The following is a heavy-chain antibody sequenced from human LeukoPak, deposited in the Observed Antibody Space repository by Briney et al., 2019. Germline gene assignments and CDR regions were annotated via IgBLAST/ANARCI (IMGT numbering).Heavy chain of an antibody. D-gene: IGHD3-3*01. Sequence: PSETLSLTCTVTGGSISSYYWSWIRQPPGKGLEWIGYIYYSGSTNYNPSLKSRVTISVDPSKNQFSLKLSSVTAADTAVYYCARDSSPYDFWSGYLPYYYGMDVWGQGTTVTVSS. CDR1: GGSISSYY. CDR2: IYYSGST. V-gene: IGHV4-59*01. CDR3: ARDSSPYDFWSGYLPYYYGMDV. J-gene: IGHJ6*02.